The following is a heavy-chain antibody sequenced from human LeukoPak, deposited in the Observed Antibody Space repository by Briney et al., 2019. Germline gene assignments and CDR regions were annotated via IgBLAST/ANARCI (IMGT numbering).Heavy chain of an antibody. Sequence: TGGSLRLSCAASGFTFSSYWMSWVRQAPGKGLEWVVNIKQDGSEKYYVDSVKGRFTISRDNAKNSLYLQMNSLRAEDTAVYYCARESRGLLWFGELPSDFDYWGQGTLVTVSS. J-gene: IGHJ4*02. V-gene: IGHV3-7*01. CDR3: ARESRGLLWFGELPSDFDY. CDR1: GFTFSSYW. CDR2: IKQDGSEK. D-gene: IGHD3-10*01.